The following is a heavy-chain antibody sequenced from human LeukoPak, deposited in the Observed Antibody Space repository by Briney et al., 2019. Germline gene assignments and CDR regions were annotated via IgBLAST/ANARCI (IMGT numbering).Heavy chain of an antibody. V-gene: IGHV4-30-2*01. Sequence: SETLSLTCTVSGYSISSGGYSWSWIRQPPGKGLEWIGYIYHSGSTYYNPSLKSRVTISVDRSKNQFSLKLSSVTAADTAVYYCARVKMVFSTAIFDCWGQGTLVTVSS. CDR1: GYSISSGGYS. CDR3: ARVKMVFSTAIFDC. J-gene: IGHJ4*02. D-gene: IGHD5-24*01. CDR2: IYHSGST.